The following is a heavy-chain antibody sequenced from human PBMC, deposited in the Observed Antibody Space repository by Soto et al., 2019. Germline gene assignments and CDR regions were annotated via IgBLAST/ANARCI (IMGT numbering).Heavy chain of an antibody. D-gene: IGHD7-27*01. CDR1: GFSLTTNKMG. Sequence: QITLKESGPTLVKSTQTLTLTCSFSGFSLTTNKMGVGWVRQPPGKALDWLGSTIWNDDKRYSPSLKTRLTITKDTSKDQVVLTMTNLGPVDTATYFCARADWGSEAVAFWGQGTGVTVSS. V-gene: IGHV2-5*01. CDR2: TIWNDDK. J-gene: IGHJ3*01. CDR3: ARADWGSEAVAF.